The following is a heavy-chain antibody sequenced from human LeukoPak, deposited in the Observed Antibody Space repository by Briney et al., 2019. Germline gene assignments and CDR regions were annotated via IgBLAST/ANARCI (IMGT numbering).Heavy chain of an antibody. CDR3: ARFSGSYWDY. V-gene: IGHV4-4*08. J-gene: IGHJ4*02. Sequence: PSETPSLTCSDSLDSFTGYIWCCIPPRLRKPLEWVGYIYSSGSARYKNSLKSRVTISLDTSKNQFSLKLTAVTAADTAEYYCARFSGSYWDYWGQGALVTVSS. CDR1: LDSFTGYI. D-gene: IGHD1-26*01. CDR2: IYSSGSA.